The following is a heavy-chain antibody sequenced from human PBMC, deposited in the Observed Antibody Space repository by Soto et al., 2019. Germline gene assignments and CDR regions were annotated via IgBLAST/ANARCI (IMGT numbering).Heavy chain of an antibody. V-gene: IGHV4-59*01. CDR1: GGSISSYY. J-gene: IGHJ5*02. Sequence: PSETLSLTCTVSGGSISSYYWSWIRQPPGKGLEWIGYIYYSGSTNYNPSLKSRVTISVDTSKNQFSLKLSSVTAAGTAVYYCASLVVPAAIGWFDPWGQGTLVTVSS. D-gene: IGHD2-2*02. CDR3: ASLVVPAAIGWFDP. CDR2: IYYSGST.